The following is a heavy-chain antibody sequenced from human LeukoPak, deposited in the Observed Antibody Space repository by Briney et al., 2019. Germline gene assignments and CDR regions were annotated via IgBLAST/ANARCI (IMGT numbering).Heavy chain of an antibody. Sequence: SETLSLTCAVSGGSVSSYYWSWFRQPPGKGLEWIGYIYYSGSTNHNPSLESRVTISVDTSKNQFSLKLSSVTAADTAVYYCARWEGGSYYDFDYWGQGTLVTVSS. CDR2: IYYSGST. CDR3: ARWEGGSYYDFDY. J-gene: IGHJ4*02. D-gene: IGHD1-26*01. V-gene: IGHV4-59*02. CDR1: GGSVSSYY.